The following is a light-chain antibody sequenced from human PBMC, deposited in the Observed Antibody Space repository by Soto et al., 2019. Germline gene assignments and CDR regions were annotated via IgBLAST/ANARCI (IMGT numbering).Light chain of an antibody. J-gene: IGKJ1*01. V-gene: IGKV1-5*01. Sequence: IQMTQSPSTLSASVGDRVTITCRASQSISSWLAWYQQKPGKAPKLLIFAAFSLQSGVPSRFSGSGSGTNFTLTISSLQPDDFATYYCQQYNSYSGTFGQGTKVDIK. CDR1: QSISSW. CDR2: AAF. CDR3: QQYNSYSGT.